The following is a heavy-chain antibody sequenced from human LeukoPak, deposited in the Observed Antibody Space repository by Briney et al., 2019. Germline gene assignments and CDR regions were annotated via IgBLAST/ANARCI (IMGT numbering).Heavy chain of an antibody. CDR3: ARHTIFGVLDGDWFDP. CDR2: VYYSGST. V-gene: IGHV4-59*13. CDR1: GGSITNYY. J-gene: IGHJ5*02. Sequence: PSETLSLTCTVSGGSITNYYGTWLRQPPGKGLEWIGYVYYSGSTNYNPSLESRVTISVDTSKSQFSLKLSSVTAADTAVYYCARHTIFGVLDGDWFDPWGQGTLVTVSS. D-gene: IGHD3-3*01.